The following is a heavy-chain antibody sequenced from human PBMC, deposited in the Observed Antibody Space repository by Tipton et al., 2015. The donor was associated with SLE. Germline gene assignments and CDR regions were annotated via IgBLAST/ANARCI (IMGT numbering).Heavy chain of an antibody. CDR2: IYHSGST. Sequence: TLSLTCAVSGYSISSSYYWGWIRQPPGKGLEWIGSIYHSGSTHYNPSLKSRVTISVDTSKNQFSLKLSSVTAADTAVYYCARDSRGGGYWGQGTLVTVSS. CDR1: GYSISSSYY. D-gene: IGHD3-16*01. V-gene: IGHV4-38-2*02. CDR3: ARDSRGGGY. J-gene: IGHJ4*02.